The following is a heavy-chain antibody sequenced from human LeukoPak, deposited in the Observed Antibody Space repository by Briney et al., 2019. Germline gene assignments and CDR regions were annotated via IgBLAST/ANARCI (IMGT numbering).Heavy chain of an antibody. V-gene: IGHV4-39*07. CDR3: ARGRGYSYGLDY. CDR2: IYYSGST. D-gene: IGHD5-18*01. CDR1: GGSISSSSYY. Sequence: SETLSLTCTVSGGSISSSSYYWGWIRQPPGKGLEWIGSIYYSGSTNYNPSLKSRVTISVDTSKNQFSLKLSSVTAADTAVYYCARGRGYSYGLDYWGQGTLVTVSS. J-gene: IGHJ4*02.